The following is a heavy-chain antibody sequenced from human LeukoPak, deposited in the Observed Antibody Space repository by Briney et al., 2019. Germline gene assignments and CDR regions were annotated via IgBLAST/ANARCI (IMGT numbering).Heavy chain of an antibody. CDR1: GGSISSSSYY. CDR2: IYYSGST. D-gene: IGHD6-25*01. J-gene: IGHJ4*02. Sequence: SETLSLTCTVSGGSISSSSYYWGWIRQPPGKGLEWIGSIYYSGSTYYNPSLKSRVTISVDTSENQFSLRLTSVTATDTAVYYCVRRGQRLNPGLYYFDHWGQGTLVTVSS. CDR3: VRRGQRLNPGLYYFDH. V-gene: IGHV4-39*01.